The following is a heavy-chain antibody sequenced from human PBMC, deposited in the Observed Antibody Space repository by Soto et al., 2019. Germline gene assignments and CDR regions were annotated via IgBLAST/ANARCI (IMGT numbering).Heavy chain of an antibody. V-gene: IGHV3-33*08. CDR2: IWYDGSNK. Sequence: VQLVESGGGLVQPGGSLRLSCAASGFTFSSHGMHWVRQAPGKGLEWVAVIWYDGSNKYYADSVKGRFTISRDNSKNMLYLEMNSLRAGDTAVYYCARWGNWKVADYWGQGALVTVSS. CDR1: GFTFSSHG. D-gene: IGHD3-16*01. J-gene: IGHJ4*02. CDR3: ARWGNWKVADY.